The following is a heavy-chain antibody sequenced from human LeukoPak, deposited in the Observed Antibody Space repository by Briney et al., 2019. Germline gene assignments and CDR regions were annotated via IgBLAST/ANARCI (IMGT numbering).Heavy chain of an antibody. V-gene: IGHV1-2*02. CDR1: GYSFTSYN. CDR3: ARAPRGLLASSREFDY. Sequence: PTASVKVSCKTSGYSFTSYNLHWVRQAPGQRLEWMGWINPNSGGTNYAQKFQGRVTMTRDTSISTAYMELSRLRSDDTAVYYCARAPRGLLASSREFDYWGQGTLVSVSS. J-gene: IGHJ4*02. D-gene: IGHD3-10*01. CDR2: INPNSGGT.